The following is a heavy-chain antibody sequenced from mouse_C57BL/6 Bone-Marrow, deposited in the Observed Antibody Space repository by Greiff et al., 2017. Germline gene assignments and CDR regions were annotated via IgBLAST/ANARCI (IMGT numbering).Heavy chain of an antibody. CDR1: GFNIKDDY. Sequence: EVKLQESGAELVRPGASVNLSCTASGFNIKDDYMHWVKQRPEQGLEWIGWIDPENGDTEYASKFQGKATITADTSSNTAYLQLSSLTSEDTAVYYCTTGYYGRGYWGQGTLVTVSA. CDR3: TTGYYGRGY. CDR2: IDPENGDT. J-gene: IGHJ3*01. V-gene: IGHV14-4*01. D-gene: IGHD1-1*01.